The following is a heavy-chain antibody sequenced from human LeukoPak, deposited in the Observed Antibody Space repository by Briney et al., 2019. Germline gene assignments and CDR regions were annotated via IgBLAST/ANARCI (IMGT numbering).Heavy chain of an antibody. CDR1: GGSISTYS. D-gene: IGHD6-19*01. CDR3: ATDTTVASGMQF. Sequence: PSETLPHTCTVSGGSISTYSWTWVRQSPGKGLEWIGSVVTTTTNYSPALRSRVAISVHTSKNQFSLRLESVTTADTAVYYCATDTTVASGMQFWGQEPWSPSPQ. J-gene: IGHJ4*01. CDR2: VVTTTT. V-gene: IGHV4-4*07.